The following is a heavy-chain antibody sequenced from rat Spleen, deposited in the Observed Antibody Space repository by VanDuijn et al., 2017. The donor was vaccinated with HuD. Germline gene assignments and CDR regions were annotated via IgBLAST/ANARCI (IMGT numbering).Heavy chain of an antibody. V-gene: IGHV5-31*01. D-gene: IGHD4-3*01. CDR3: AREELGVRD. Sequence: EVELVETGGGLVQPGRSLKLSCVASGFTFSSYWMYWIRQAPGKGLEWVASITNTGGSTSYPDSVKGRFTISRDDVKSTLYLQMNSLRSDDTAIYYCAREELGVRDWGQGVMVTVSS. J-gene: IGHJ2*01. CDR1: GFTFSSYW. CDR2: ITNTGGST.